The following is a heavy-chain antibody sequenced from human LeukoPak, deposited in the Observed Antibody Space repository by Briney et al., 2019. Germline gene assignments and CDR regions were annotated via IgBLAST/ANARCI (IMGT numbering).Heavy chain of an antibody. CDR3: ARGRVGATFAFDP. Sequence: ASVKVSCKASGGTFSSYAISWVQQAPGQGLEWMGGIIPIFGTANYAQKFQGRVTITTDESTSTAYMELSSLRSEDTAVYYCARGRVGATFAFDPWGQGTLVTVSS. J-gene: IGHJ5*02. V-gene: IGHV1-69*05. CDR2: IIPIFGTA. D-gene: IGHD1-26*01. CDR1: GGTFSSYA.